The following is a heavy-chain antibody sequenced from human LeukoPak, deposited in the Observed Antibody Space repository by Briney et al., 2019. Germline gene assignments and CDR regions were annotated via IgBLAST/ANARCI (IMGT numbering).Heavy chain of an antibody. CDR1: GGTFSSYA. CDR2: IIPIFGTA. V-gene: IGHV1-69*05. J-gene: IGHJ4*02. Sequence: ASVKVSCKASGGTFSSYAISWVRQAPGQGLEWMGGIIPIFGTANYAQKFQGRVTITTDESTSTAYMELSSLRSEDTAVYYCASAVTTEYYFDYWGQGTLVTVSS. D-gene: IGHD4-17*01. CDR3: ASAVTTEYYFDY.